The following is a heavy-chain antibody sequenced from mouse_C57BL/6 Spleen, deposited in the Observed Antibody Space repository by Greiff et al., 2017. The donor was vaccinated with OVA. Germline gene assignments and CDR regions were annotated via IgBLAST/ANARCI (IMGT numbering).Heavy chain of an antibody. CDR3: AREDYGPFAY. D-gene: IGHD2-4*01. CDR1: GYSITSGYY. CDR2: ISYDGSN. J-gene: IGHJ3*01. Sequence: EVKLQESGPGLVKPSQSLSLTCSVTGYSITSGYYWNWIRQFPGNKLEWMGYISYDGSNNYNPSLKNRISITRDTSKNQFFLKLNSVTTEDTATYYCAREDYGPFAYWGQGTLVTVSA. V-gene: IGHV3-6*01.